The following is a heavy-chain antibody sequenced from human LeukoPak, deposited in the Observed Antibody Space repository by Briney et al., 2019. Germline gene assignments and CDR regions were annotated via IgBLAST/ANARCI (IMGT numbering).Heavy chain of an antibody. CDR1: GFTFSSYT. CDR3: AKDGGLWVSAHWGDS. D-gene: IGHD7-27*01. CDR2: ITTSDGNT. V-gene: IGHV3-23*01. Sequence: GGSLRLSCAASGFTFSSYTMSWVRQAPGKGLEWVSTITTSDGNTYYADSVKGRFTVSGDNSKNTLFLQMNSLRAEDTAVYYCAKDGGLWVSAHWGDSWGRGTLVTVSS. J-gene: IGHJ4*02.